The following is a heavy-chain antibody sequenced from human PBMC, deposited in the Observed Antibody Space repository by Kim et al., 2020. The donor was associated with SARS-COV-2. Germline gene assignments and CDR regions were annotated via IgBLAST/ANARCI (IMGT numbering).Heavy chain of an antibody. Sequence: GGSLRLSCAASGFTFSNYAMHWVRQAPGKGLEWVGVISFEGSNKYYADSVKGRFTISRDNSKSTLYLQMNSLRAEDTAVFYCAKWRDYCTGGSCYGGWVDYWGQGTLVTVSS. CDR1: GFTFSNYA. V-gene: IGHV3-30-3*02. D-gene: IGHD2-15*01. CDR2: ISFEGSNK. CDR3: AKWRDYCTGGSCYGGWVDY. J-gene: IGHJ4*02.